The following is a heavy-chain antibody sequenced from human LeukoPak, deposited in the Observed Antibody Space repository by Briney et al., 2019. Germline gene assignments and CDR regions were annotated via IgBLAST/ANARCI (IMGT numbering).Heavy chain of an antibody. CDR3: AKDRGGLWDTAMVTPVFDY. J-gene: IGHJ4*02. CDR2: ISSSSSTI. CDR1: GFTFSSYS. V-gene: IGHV3-48*01. Sequence: GGSLRLSCAASGFTFSSYSMNWVRQAPGKGLEWVSYISSSSSTIYYADSVKGRFTISRDNAKNSLYLQMNSLRAEDTAVYYCAKDRGGLWDTAMVTPVFDYWGQGTLVTVSS. D-gene: IGHD5-18*01.